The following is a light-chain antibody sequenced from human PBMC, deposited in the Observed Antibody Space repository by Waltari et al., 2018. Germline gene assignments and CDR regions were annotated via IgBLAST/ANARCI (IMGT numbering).Light chain of an antibody. J-gene: IGKJ4*01. V-gene: IGKV3-11*01. CDR3: HQRSTWPLLT. CDR2: DAS. CDR1: QSVSTY. Sequence: IVLTQSPATLSLSPGERATLSCRASQSVSTYLAWYQPKRGQAPRLLIYDASNRATGIPARFSGSGSGTDFTLTISSLEPEDFAIYYCHQRSTWPLLTFGGGTKVEIK.